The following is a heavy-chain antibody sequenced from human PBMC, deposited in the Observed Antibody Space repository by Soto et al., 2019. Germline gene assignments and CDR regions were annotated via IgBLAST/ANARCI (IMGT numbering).Heavy chain of an antibody. D-gene: IGHD2-2*01. Sequence: ASVKVSCKASGYTFASYGISWVRQAPGQGLEWMGWISAYNGNTNYAQKFQGRVTVTTDTFTRTAYMEVRSLRSDDTAVYYCAREGTCSITSCPTYFSFGMDVWGQGTTVTVFS. CDR2: ISAYNGNT. J-gene: IGHJ6*02. CDR1: GYTFASYG. V-gene: IGHV1-18*01. CDR3: AREGTCSITSCPTYFSFGMDV.